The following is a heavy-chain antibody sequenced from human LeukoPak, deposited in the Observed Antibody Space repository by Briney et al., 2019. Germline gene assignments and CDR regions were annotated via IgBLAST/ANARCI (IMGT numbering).Heavy chain of an antibody. CDR1: GFTFSSYS. V-gene: IGHV3-21*04. J-gene: IGHJ3*02. CDR3: ARPLGIPRAFDI. D-gene: IGHD7-27*01. Sequence: GGSLRLSCAASGFTFSSYSMNWVRQAPGKGLEWVSSISSSSSYIYYADSVKGRFTISRDNAKNSLYLQMNSLRAEDTALYYCARPLGIPRAFDIWGQGTMVTVSS. CDR2: ISSSSSYI.